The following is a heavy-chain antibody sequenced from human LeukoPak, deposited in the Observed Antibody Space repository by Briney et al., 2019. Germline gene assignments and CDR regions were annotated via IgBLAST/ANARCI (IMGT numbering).Heavy chain of an antibody. J-gene: IGHJ4*02. CDR3: ARSGGANFFDS. V-gene: IGHV3-23*01. CDR1: GFTFSTYA. CDR2: ISTKSFST. D-gene: IGHD6-19*01. Sequence: PGRSLRLSCAASGFTFSTYAMSWVRQAPGKGLEWVSPISTKSFSTNYAASVKGRFTISRDYSKAMLSLQMNSLTAGVSGVYYCARSGGANFFDSWGQGALVSVSS.